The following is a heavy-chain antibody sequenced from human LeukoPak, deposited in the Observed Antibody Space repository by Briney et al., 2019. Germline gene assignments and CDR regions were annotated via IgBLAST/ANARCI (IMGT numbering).Heavy chain of an antibody. CDR3: AKDRYYDSSGPRIDY. Sequence: PGGSLRLSCAASGFTFYDYAMHWVRQAPGKGLEWVSGISWNSGSIGYADSVKGRFTISRDNAKNSLYLQMNSLRAEDTALYYCAKDRYYDSSGPRIDYWGQGTLVTVSS. CDR1: GFTFYDYA. D-gene: IGHD3-22*01. V-gene: IGHV3-9*01. J-gene: IGHJ4*02. CDR2: ISWNSGSI.